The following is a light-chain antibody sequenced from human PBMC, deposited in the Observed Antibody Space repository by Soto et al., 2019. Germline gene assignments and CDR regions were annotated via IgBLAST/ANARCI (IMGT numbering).Light chain of an antibody. J-gene: IGLJ1*01. Sequence: SALTQPASVSGSPGQSITISCTGTSSDVGGYNYVSWYQQHPGEAPKLMIYEVSNRPSGVSNRFSGSKSGNTASLTISGLQAEDEADYYCSSYTSSSTLFYVFGTGTKVTVL. CDR1: SSDVGGYNY. V-gene: IGLV2-14*01. CDR3: SSYTSSSTLFYV. CDR2: EVS.